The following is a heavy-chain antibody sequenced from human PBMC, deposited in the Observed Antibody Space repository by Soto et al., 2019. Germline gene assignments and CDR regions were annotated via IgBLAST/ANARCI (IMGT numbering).Heavy chain of an antibody. D-gene: IGHD2-2*01. CDR2: IYSGGST. J-gene: IGHJ4*02. CDR1: GFTVSSNY. CDR3: ARGYSSTSSVLGY. V-gene: IGHV3-53*04. Sequence: EVQLVESGGGLVQPGGSLRLSCAASGFTVSSNYMSWVRQAPGKGLEWVSVIYSGGSTYYADSVKGRFTISRHNSKNTLYLQMNSLRAEDPAVYYCARGYSSTSSVLGYWGQGTLVTVSS.